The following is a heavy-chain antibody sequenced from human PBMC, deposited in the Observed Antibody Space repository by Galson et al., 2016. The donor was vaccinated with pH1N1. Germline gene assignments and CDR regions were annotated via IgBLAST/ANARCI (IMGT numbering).Heavy chain of an antibody. D-gene: IGHD1-26*01. CDR2: IGSNERTT. CDR1: GFTFSAYA. J-gene: IGHJ4*02. CDR3: TRDAGGYSDFDY. Sequence: SLRLSCAASGFTFSAYAMHWVRQAPGKGLEYVSVIGSNERTTYYADSVSGRFTISRDNSKNTVYLQMGSLRAEDMAVYYFTRDAGGYSDFDYGGPGPLVPCSS. V-gene: IGHV3-64*02.